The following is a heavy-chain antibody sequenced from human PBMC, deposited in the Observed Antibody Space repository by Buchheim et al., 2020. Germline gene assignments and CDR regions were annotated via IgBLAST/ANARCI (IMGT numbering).Heavy chain of an antibody. Sequence: EVQLLESGGGLVQPGEPLRLSCEASGFTFVNVAMHWFRQAPGKGLEWVSSAGTGGAGFYAESVKGRFSVYRDNSRNTLYLHMTSLRAEDTAIYYCARSRLLDYWSQGT. J-gene: IGHJ4*02. D-gene: IGHD3-10*01. V-gene: IGHV3-23*01. CDR1: GFTFVNVA. CDR3: ARSRLLDY. CDR2: SAGTGGAG.